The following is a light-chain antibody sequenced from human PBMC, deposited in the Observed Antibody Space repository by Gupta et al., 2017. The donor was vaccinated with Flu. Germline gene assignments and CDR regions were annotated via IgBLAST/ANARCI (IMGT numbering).Light chain of an antibody. CDR2: EDS. CDR3: YSTDSSGDFYV. Sequence: SYELTQHPAVSVSPGQTARITCPGDGLTKKYAYWYQQKSGQAPVLVMYEDSKRPSGIPERFSGSSSGKMATLTISGAQVDDEADYYCYSTDSSGDFYVFGTGTEVTVL. J-gene: IGLJ1*01. CDR1: GLTKKY. V-gene: IGLV3-10*01.